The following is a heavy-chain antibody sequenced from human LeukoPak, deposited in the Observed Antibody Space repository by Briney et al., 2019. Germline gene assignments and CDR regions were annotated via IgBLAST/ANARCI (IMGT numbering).Heavy chain of an antibody. Sequence: ASVKVSCKASGYTFTGYYMHWVRQAPGQGLEWMGWISAYNGNTNYEQKLQGRVTMTTDTSTSTAYMELRSVRSDDTAVYYCARAPSYPYNWFYRWGQGTLVTVSS. D-gene: IGHD3-16*02. CDR2: ISAYNGNT. CDR3: ARAPSYPYNWFYR. CDR1: GYTFTGYY. V-gene: IGHV1-18*04. J-gene: IGHJ5*02.